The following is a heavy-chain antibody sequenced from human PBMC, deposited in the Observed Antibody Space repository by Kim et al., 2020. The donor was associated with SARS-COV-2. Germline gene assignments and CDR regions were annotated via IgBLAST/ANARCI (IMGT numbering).Heavy chain of an antibody. CDR1: GYTFTSYA. Sequence: ASVKVSCKASGYTFTSYAMHWVRQAPGQRLEWMGWINAGNGNTKYSQKFQGRVTITRDTSASTAYMELSSLRSEDTAVYYCARVIGGWLRLLAFDIWGQGTMVTVSS. J-gene: IGHJ3*02. D-gene: IGHD5-12*01. CDR2: INAGNGNT. CDR3: ARVIGGWLRLLAFDI. V-gene: IGHV1-3*01.